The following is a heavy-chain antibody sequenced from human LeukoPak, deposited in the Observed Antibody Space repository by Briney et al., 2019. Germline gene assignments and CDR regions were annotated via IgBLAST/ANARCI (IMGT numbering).Heavy chain of an antibody. V-gene: IGHV4-31*03. CDR3: ASADYDMAFDI. CDR2: TYYSGST. J-gene: IGHJ3*02. CDR1: GGSISSGSYY. D-gene: IGHD3-9*01. Sequence: SETLSLTCTVSGGSISSGSYYWSWIRQHPGKGLEWIGYTYYSGSTDYNPSLKSRFTMSVDTSKNQFSLRLSSVTAADRAVYYCASADYDMAFDIWGQGTMVTVSS.